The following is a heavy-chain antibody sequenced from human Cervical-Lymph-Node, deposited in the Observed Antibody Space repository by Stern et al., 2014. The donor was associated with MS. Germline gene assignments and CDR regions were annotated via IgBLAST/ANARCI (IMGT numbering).Heavy chain of an antibody. V-gene: IGHV3-30*04. CDR1: GFNFTQHA. Sequence: VQLVESGGGVVQPGSSLRLTCAASGFNFTQHAMHWVRPAPGRGLEWVAVISLDGVHPYFGGSVNGRFPVPSDNSKNTLYLQMDNLRSDDTAVYYCANAPRLTLNFAYYFYGMDVWGRGTPVIVSS. CDR3: ANAPRLTLNFAYYFYGMDV. J-gene: IGHJ6*02. D-gene: IGHD3-22*01. CDR2: ISLDGVHP.